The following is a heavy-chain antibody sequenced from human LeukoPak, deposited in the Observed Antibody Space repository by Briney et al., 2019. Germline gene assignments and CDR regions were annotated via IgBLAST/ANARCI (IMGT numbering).Heavy chain of an antibody. CDR1: GFKFDDYG. CDR2: ISWNGGNT. CDR3: AREGIYCVNGVCYLDY. D-gene: IGHD2-8*01. V-gene: IGHV3-20*04. Sequence: PSGGSLRLSCAASGFKFDDYGMSWVRQAPGKGLEWVSGISWNGGNTGYADSVKGRFTISRDNAKNSVFLQVNSLGADDTAFYYCAREGIYCVNGVCYLDYWGQGTLVTVSS. J-gene: IGHJ4*02.